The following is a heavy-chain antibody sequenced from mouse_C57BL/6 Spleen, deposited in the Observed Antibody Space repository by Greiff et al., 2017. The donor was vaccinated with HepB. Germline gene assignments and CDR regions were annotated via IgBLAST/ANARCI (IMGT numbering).Heavy chain of an antibody. CDR1: GYTFTSYW. D-gene: IGHD1-1*01. Sequence: VQLQQPGAELVRPGSSVKLSCKASGYTFTSYWMHWVKQRPIQGLEWIGNIDPSDSETHYNQKFKDKATLTVDKSSSTAYMQLISLTSEDSAVYYCARQVNYYGSGGFAYWGQGTLVTVSA. J-gene: IGHJ3*01. CDR3: ARQVNYYGSGGFAY. CDR2: IDPSDSET. V-gene: IGHV1-52*01.